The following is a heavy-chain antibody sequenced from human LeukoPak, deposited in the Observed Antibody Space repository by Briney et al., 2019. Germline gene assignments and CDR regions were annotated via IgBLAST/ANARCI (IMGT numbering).Heavy chain of an antibody. D-gene: IGHD2-2*01. CDR2: IYYSGST. V-gene: IGHV4-39*01. CDR3: ARHKKYVVPAAISWFDP. Sequence: SETLSLTFTVSGGSISSSSYYWGWIRQPPGKGLEWIGSIYYSGSTYYNPSLKSRVTISVDTSKNQFSLKLSSVTAADTAVYYCARHKKYVVPAAISWFDPWGQGTLVTVSS. CDR1: GGSISSSSYY. J-gene: IGHJ5*02.